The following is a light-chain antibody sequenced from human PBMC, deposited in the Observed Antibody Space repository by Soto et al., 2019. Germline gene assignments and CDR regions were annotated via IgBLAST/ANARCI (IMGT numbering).Light chain of an antibody. CDR1: NIGSKS. CDR2: YDS. Sequence: SYELTQPPPVSVAPGKTARITCGGNNIGSKSVHWYQQKPGQAPVLVIYYDSDRPSGIPERFSGSNSGNTATLTISRVEAGDEADYYCQVWDSSSDLPGVFGGGTKLTVL. V-gene: IGLV3-21*04. J-gene: IGLJ2*01. CDR3: QVWDSSSDLPGV.